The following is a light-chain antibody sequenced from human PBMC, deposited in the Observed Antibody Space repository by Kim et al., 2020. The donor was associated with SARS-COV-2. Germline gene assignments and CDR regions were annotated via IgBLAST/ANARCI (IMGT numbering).Light chain of an antibody. CDR3: AAWDDSLSGLYV. Sequence: RVTISCSGRSSNIGSNYVYWYQQLPGTAPKLLIYRNNQRPSGVPDRFSGSKSGTSASLAISGLRSEDEADYYCAAWDDSLSGLYVFGTGTKVTVL. V-gene: IGLV1-47*01. J-gene: IGLJ1*01. CDR2: RNN. CDR1: SSNIGSNY.